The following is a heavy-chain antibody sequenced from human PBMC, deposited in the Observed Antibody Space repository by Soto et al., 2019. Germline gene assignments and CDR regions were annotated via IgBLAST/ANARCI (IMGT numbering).Heavy chain of an antibody. CDR1: GGSISSSNW. CDR2: LYHSGST. Sequence: QVQLQESGPGLVKPSGTLSLTCAVSGGSISSSNWWGWVRQPPGTGLEWIGELYHSGSTNYNPSLTSRVIIPVDKSKNQFTPKLGSVTAADTAVYYCARGDDFWSGHAYAFVNLGQGTMVTLSS. J-gene: IGHJ3*02. D-gene: IGHD3-3*01. CDR3: ARGDDFWSGHAYAFVN. V-gene: IGHV4-4*02.